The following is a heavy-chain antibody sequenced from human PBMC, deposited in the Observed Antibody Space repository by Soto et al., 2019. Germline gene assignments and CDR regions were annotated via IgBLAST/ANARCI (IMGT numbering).Heavy chain of an antibody. CDR2: IRSKANSYAT. V-gene: IGHV3-73*01. Sequence: EVQLVESGGGLVQPGGSLKLSCAASGFTFSGSAMHWVRQASGKGLEWVGRIRSKANSYATAYAASVKGRFTISRDDSKNTAYLQMNSLKTEDTAVYYCTRLPGPFDYWGQGTLVTVSS. CDR1: GFTFSGSA. J-gene: IGHJ4*02. CDR3: TRLPGPFDY.